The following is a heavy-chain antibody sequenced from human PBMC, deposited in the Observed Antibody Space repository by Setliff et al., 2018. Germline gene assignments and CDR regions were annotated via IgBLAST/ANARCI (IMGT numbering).Heavy chain of an antibody. CDR1: GFTFTSSA. V-gene: IGHV1-58*02. CDR2: IVVGSGNT. D-gene: IGHD3-22*01. Sequence: SVKVSCKASGFTFTSSAMQWVRQARGQRLEWIGWIVVGSGNTNYAQKLQERVTITRDMSTSTAYMELSSLRSEDTAVYYCAADTSYDSSGSSYYYYMDVWGKGTTVTVSS. J-gene: IGHJ6*03. CDR3: AADTSYDSSGSSYYYYMDV.